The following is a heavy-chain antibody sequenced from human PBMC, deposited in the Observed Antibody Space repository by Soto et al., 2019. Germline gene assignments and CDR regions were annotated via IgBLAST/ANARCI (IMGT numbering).Heavy chain of an antibody. J-gene: IGHJ3*02. Sequence: GGSLRLSCAVSGFTFSRYVMHWVRQAPGKGLEWVALISNNGSKKFYADSVKGRFTISRDNSKNSLYLQMNSLRADDTAVYYCAKIWFGELSLDAFDMWGQGTMVTVSS. V-gene: IGHV3-30*18. D-gene: IGHD3-10*01. CDR1: GFTFSRYV. CDR2: ISNNGSKK. CDR3: AKIWFGELSLDAFDM.